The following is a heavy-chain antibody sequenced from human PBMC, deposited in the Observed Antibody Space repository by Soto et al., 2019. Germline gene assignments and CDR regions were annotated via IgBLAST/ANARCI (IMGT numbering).Heavy chain of an antibody. D-gene: IGHD3-3*01. V-gene: IGHV3-23*01. CDR3: AKTLRDTLRFLEWLPNQGWIY. CDR2: ISGSGGST. CDR1: GFTFSSYA. Sequence: EVQLLESGGGLVQPGGSLRLSCAASGFTFSSYAMSWVRQAPGKGLEWVSAISGSGGSTYYADSVKGRFTISRDNSKNTLYLQMNSLRAEDTAVYYCAKTLRDTLRFLEWLPNQGWIYWGQGTLVTVSS. J-gene: IGHJ4*02.